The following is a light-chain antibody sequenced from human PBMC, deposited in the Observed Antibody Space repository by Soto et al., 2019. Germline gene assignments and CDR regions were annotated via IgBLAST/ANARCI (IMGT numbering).Light chain of an antibody. V-gene: IGKV1-9*01. CDR2: AAS. CDR1: QGIISH. J-gene: IGKJ4*01. Sequence: QSHHDTSFLFAAGADRVTITCRSSQGIISHLAWYQQTPGKAPKLLTYAASTLQSGVPSRFSGSGSGTEFTLTISSLQPEDFATYYCQQLNSYPLTFGGGTKVEIK. CDR3: QQLNSYPLT.